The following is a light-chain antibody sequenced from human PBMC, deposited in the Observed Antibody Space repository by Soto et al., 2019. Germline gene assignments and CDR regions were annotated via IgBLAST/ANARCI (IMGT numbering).Light chain of an antibody. Sequence: QSALTQPASVSGSPGQSITISCTGTSSDVGGYNFVSWYQQHPDKAPKLMIYDVTNRPSGVSNRFSGSKSGNTASLTISGLQAEDEADYYCSSYTSSSTYVVGTGTELTVL. CDR1: SSDVGGYNF. J-gene: IGLJ1*01. CDR2: DVT. V-gene: IGLV2-14*01. CDR3: SSYTSSSTYV.